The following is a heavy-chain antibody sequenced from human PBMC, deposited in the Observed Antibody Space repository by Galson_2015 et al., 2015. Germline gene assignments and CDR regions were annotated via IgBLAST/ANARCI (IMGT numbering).Heavy chain of an antibody. CDR1: GGTFSSYA. V-gene: IGHV1-69*13. D-gene: IGHD2-2*01. J-gene: IGHJ6*02. CDR2: ILPIFGTA. Sequence: SVKVSCKASGGTFSSYAISWVRQAPGQGLEWMGGILPIFGTANNAQKFQGRVTITADESTSTAYMELSSLRSEDPAVYYCARRPGHCSSTSCYRWGYYYGMDVWGQGTTVTVSS. CDR3: ARRPGHCSSTSCYRWGYYYGMDV.